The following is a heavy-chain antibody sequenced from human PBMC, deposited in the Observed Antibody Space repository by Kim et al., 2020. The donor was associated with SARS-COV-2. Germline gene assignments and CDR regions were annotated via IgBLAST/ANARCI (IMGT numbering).Heavy chain of an antibody. CDR3: ARDLGELRPYYFDY. J-gene: IGHJ4*02. D-gene: IGHD1-7*01. V-gene: IGHV3-21*01. Sequence: GGSLRLSCAASGFTFSSYSMNWVRQAPGKGLEWVSSISSSSSYIYYADSVKGRFTISRDNAKNSLYLQMNSLRAEDTAVYYCARDLGELRPYYFDYWGQGTLVTVSS. CDR2: ISSSSSYI. CDR1: GFTFSSYS.